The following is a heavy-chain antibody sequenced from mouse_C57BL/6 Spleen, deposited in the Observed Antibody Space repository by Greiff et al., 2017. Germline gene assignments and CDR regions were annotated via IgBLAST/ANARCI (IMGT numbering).Heavy chain of an antibody. CDR2: ISSGGSYT. Sequence: EVKLMESGGDLVKPGGSLKLSCAASGFTFSSYGMSWVRQTPDKRLEWVATISSGGSYTYYPDSVKGRFTISSDTAKNTLYLQMSSLKTEETAMYYCARQIVSNYVRDYWGQGTSVTVAS. D-gene: IGHD2-5*01. CDR1: GFTFSSYG. CDR3: ARQIVSNYVRDY. V-gene: IGHV5-6*01. J-gene: IGHJ2*02.